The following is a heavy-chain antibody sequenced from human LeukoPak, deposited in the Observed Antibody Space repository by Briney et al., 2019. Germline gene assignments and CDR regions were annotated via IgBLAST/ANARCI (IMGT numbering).Heavy chain of an antibody. Sequence: ASVTVSFTTSGYSFTDYFMHWVRQAPRQGLECMGWMNPRSGDTNYAQKFQGRVTVTRDTSISTAYMELSRLTSDDTAVYYCARADHGTRSNGFYTLDYWGQGTLVTVSS. CDR2: MNPRSGDT. J-gene: IGHJ4*02. V-gene: IGHV1-2*02. D-gene: IGHD2-2*02. CDR1: GYSFTDYF. CDR3: ARADHGTRSNGFYTLDY.